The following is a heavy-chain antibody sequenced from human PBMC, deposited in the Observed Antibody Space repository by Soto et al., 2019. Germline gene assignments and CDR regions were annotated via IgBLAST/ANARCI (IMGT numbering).Heavy chain of an antibody. V-gene: IGHV4-31*03. Sequence: QVQLQESGPGLVKPSQTLSLTCTVSGASINGGGYYWSWIRQHPGKCLEWIGSTYYSGNTYYTPSGNSRVNISVDTSKHHFSLGLTSVTAADTAVYYCARDPSDDDYSYYGMDVWGQGTTVTVSS. D-gene: IGHD3-3*01. CDR2: TYYSGNT. CDR3: ARDPSDDDYSYYGMDV. CDR1: GASINGGGYY. J-gene: IGHJ6*02.